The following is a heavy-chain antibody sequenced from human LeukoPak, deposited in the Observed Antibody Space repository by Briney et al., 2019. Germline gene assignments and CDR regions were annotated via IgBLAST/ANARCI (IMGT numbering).Heavy chain of an antibody. V-gene: IGHV3-48*03. CDR3: ARARRRDYSDSLDY. D-gene: IGHD4-11*01. Sequence: AGGSLRLSCAASGFTFSSFEMSWVRQAPGKGLEWVSYISSSGSTIYYADSVKGRFTISRDNAKNSLYLQMNSLGVEDTAVYYCARARRRDYSDSLDYWGQGTLVTVSS. J-gene: IGHJ4*02. CDR2: ISSSGSTI. CDR1: GFTFSSFE.